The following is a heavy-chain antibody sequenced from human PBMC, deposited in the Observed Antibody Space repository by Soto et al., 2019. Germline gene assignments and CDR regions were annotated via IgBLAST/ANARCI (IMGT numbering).Heavy chain of an antibody. Sequence: HEHLVKSGAEVKRPGASLKVSCKASGYSFTGYYIHWVRQAPGQGLEWMGWINPDSCATNYAQNFQGRVTLTSDTSISTASMDLTSLTSDDTAVYYCARGDYGTGGYPFPYFDYWGQGTLVIVSS. V-gene: IGHV1-2*02. D-gene: IGHD2-8*02. CDR1: GYSFTGYY. J-gene: IGHJ4*02. CDR2: INPDSCAT. CDR3: ARGDYGTGGYPFPYFDY.